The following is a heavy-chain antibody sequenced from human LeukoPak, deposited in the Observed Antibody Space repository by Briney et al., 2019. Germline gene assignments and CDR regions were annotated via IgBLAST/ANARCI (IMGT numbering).Heavy chain of an antibody. Sequence: GGSLRLSCTASGFSFSTYAMTWVRQAPGKGLEWISSMSSGSRYIYYADSVRGRFTISRDNTKNSLYLLMNNLRAEDSAIYYCARDRPTGASRVFVVQWGQGTPVTVSS. V-gene: IGHV3-21*06. CDR2: MSSGSRYI. D-gene: IGHD2-15*01. CDR3: ARDRPTGASRVFVVQ. CDR1: GFSFSTYA. J-gene: IGHJ4*02.